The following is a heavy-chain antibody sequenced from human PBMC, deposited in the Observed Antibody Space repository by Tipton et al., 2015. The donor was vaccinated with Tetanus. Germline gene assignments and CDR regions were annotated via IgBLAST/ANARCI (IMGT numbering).Heavy chain of an antibody. CDR3: ARLILGRSKEVAGIRYYYYYGLDV. V-gene: IGHV4-39*01. CDR1: GGSISSGTFY. CDR2: IYPYNGNT. D-gene: IGHD6-19*01. J-gene: IGHJ6*02. Sequence: TLSLTCTVSGGSISSGTFYWDWIRQTPGKGLEWIGNIYPYNGNTLQNPSLQSRVTISLDKSKNQFSLNLSSVTAADTAVYYCARLILGRSKEVAGIRYYYYYGLDVWGQGTTVTVTS.